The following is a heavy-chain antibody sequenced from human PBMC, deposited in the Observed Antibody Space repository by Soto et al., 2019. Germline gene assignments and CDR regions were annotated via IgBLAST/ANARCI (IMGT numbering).Heavy chain of an antibody. Sequence: SETLSLTCAVYGGSFSGYYWSWIRQPPGKGLEWIGEINHSGSTNYNPSLKSRVTISVDTSKNQFSLKLSSVAAADTAVYYCARGYSSSSPVYYYGMDVWGQGTTVTVSS. V-gene: IGHV4-34*01. CDR3: ARGYSSSSPVYYYGMDV. D-gene: IGHD6-6*01. CDR2: INHSGST. CDR1: GGSFSGYY. J-gene: IGHJ6*02.